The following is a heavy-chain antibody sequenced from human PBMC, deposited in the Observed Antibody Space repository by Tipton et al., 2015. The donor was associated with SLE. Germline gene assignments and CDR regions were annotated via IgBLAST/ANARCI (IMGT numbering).Heavy chain of an antibody. V-gene: IGHV4-59*01. CDR1: GGSISSYY. J-gene: IGHJ4*02. CDR3: ARERPIVAAVDY. CDR2: IYYSGST. Sequence: TLSLTCTVSGGSISSYYWSWIRQPPGKGLEWIGYIYYSGSTNYNPSLKSRVTISVDTSKNQFSLKLSSVTAADTAVYYCARERPIVAAVDYWGQGTLVTVSS. D-gene: IGHD6-13*01.